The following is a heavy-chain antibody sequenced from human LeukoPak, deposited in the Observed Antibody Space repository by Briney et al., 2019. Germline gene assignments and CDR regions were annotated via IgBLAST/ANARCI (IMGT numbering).Heavy chain of an antibody. CDR3: ARSRYCSGGSCYSADYGMDV. CDR1: GYSISSGYY. Sequence: SETLSLTCTVSGYSISSGYYWGWIRQPPGKGLEWIGSIYHSGSTYYNPSLKSRVTMSVDTSKNQFSLKLSSVTAADTAVYYCARSRYCSGGSCYSADYGMDVWGQGTTVTVSS. J-gene: IGHJ6*02. V-gene: IGHV4-38-2*02. CDR2: IYHSGST. D-gene: IGHD2-15*01.